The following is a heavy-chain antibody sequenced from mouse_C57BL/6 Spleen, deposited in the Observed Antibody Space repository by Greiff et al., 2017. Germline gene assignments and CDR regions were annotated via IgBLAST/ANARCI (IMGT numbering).Heavy chain of an antibody. V-gene: IGHV14-2*01. D-gene: IGHD2-3*01. CDR1: GFNIKDYY. J-gene: IGHJ4*01. CDR3: ARMVTTPYYAMDY. Sequence: DVKLQESGAELVKPGASVKLSCTASGFNIKDYYMHWVKQRTERGLEWIGRIDPEDGETKYAPKFQGKATITADTSSNTAYLQLSSLTSEDTAVYYCARMVTTPYYAMDYWGQGTSVTVSS. CDR2: IDPEDGET.